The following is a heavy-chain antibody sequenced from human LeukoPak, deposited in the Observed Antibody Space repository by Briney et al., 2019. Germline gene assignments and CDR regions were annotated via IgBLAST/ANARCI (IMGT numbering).Heavy chain of an antibody. V-gene: IGHV3-23*01. D-gene: IGHD2-21*02. CDR1: GFTFSSYA. J-gene: IGHJ4*02. Sequence: GGSLRLSCAASGFTFSSYAMSWVRQAPGKGLEWVSAISGSGGSTYYADSVKGRFTISRDNSKNTLYLQMNSLRAEDTAVYYCATTGRVTAIPACDYWGQGTLVTVSS. CDR2: ISGSGGST. CDR3: ATTGRVTAIPACDY.